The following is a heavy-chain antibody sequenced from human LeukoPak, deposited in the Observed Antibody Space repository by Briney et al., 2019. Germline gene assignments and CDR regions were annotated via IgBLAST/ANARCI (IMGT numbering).Heavy chain of an antibody. CDR1: TFTFSSYA. CDR2: ISGSGGST. Sequence: PARSLRLSCAAATFTFSSYAISWVRQAPGNLLEWDAAISGSGGSTHYADTVQGRFTISRDNSKTTLYLQMNSLRAEDTAVYYCAKARQPYSSSSGFDYWGQGTLVTVSS. V-gene: IGHV3-23*01. J-gene: IGHJ4*02. CDR3: AKARQPYSSSSGFDY. D-gene: IGHD6-6*01.